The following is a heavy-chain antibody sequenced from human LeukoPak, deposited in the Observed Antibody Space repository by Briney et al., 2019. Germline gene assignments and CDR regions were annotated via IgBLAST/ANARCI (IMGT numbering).Heavy chain of an antibody. CDR2: IKSDGST. V-gene: IGHV3-74*01. CDR3: ARAPSEIGGYYPEYFRH. CDR1: GFIFSSYW. J-gene: IGHJ1*01. Sequence: GGSLRLSCAASGFIFSSYWMHWVRQAPGKGLVWVSRIKSDGSTRYADSVKGRFTISRDNAKNTVSLQMTSLRAEDTCVYYCARAPSEIGGYYPEYFRHWGQGTLVIVSS. D-gene: IGHD3-22*01.